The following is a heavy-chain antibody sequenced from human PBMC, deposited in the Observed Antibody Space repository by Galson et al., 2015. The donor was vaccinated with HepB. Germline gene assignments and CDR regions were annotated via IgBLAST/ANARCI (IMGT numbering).Heavy chain of an antibody. CDR3: ASPFCIGGNCYPLWY. V-gene: IGHV3-53*01. CDR2: IYSGGPA. J-gene: IGHJ4*02. CDR1: GFTVSKSY. Sequence: SLRLSCAVSGFTVSKSYVSWVRQAPGKGLEWLSVIYSGGPAFYADSVQGRFTISRDTSKNTVYLQMRSLRAEDTAVYYCASPFCIGGNCYPLWYWGQGTLVTVSS. D-gene: IGHD2-15*01.